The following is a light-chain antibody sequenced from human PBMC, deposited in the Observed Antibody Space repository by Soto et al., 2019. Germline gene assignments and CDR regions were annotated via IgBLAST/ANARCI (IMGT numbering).Light chain of an antibody. V-gene: IGKV3-20*01. CDR3: QQYGDPLLYT. Sequence: EIVLTQSPGTLSLSPGERASVSCVSSQTINNKDLAWYQQKSGQAPRLLIYATSRRATGVPDRFSGSASGTDFTLTISRVEPEDFAVYYCQQYGDPLLYTFGQGTKVEI. CDR1: QTINNKD. J-gene: IGKJ2*01. CDR2: ATS.